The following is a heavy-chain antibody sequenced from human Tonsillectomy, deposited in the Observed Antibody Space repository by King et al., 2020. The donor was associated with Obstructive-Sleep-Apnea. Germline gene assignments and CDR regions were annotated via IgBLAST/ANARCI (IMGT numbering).Heavy chain of an antibody. CDR2: MSPNSGNT. CDR3: SSTVVTLGAPDDY. J-gene: IGHJ4*02. CDR1: GYTFTSYD. D-gene: IGHD4-23*01. Sequence: VQLVESGAEVKKPGASVKVSCRASGYTFTSYDINWVRQATGQGLEWVGRMSPNSGNTGFSQKFQGRVTMTRNTPISTAYMELSSLRSEDTAVYYCSSTVVTLGAPDDYWGQGTLVTVSS. V-gene: IGHV1-8*01.